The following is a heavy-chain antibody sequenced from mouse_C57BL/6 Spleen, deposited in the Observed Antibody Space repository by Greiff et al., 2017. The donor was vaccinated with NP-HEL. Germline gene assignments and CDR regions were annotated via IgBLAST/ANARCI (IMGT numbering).Heavy chain of an antibody. D-gene: IGHD3-2*02. CDR1: GYTFTSYW. J-gene: IGHJ4*01. Sequence: QVQLQQPGAELVMPGASVKLSCKASGYTFTSYWMHWVKQRPGQGLEWIGEIDPSDSYTNYNQKFKGKSTLTVDKSSSTAYMQLSSLTSEDSAVYYCARSAAQARDYAMDYWGQGTSVTVSS. CDR2: IDPSDSYT. V-gene: IGHV1-69*01. CDR3: ARSAAQARDYAMDY.